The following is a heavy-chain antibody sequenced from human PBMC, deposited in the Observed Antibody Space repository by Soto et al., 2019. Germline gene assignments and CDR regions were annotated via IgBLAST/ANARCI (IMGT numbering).Heavy chain of an antibody. CDR3: ARVSIAVAGTSFDY. V-gene: IGHV4-34*01. D-gene: IGHD6-19*01. Sequence: QVQLQQWGAGLLKPSETLSLTCAVYGGSFSGYYWSWIRQPPGKGLEWMGEINPSGSTNYNPSLKSRVTISVDTSKNQFSLKLSSVTAADTAVYYCARVSIAVAGTSFDYWGQGTLVTVSS. CDR1: GGSFSGYY. CDR2: INPSGST. J-gene: IGHJ4*02.